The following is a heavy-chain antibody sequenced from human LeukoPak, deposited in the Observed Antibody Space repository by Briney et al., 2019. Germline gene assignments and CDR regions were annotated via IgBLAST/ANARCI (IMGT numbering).Heavy chain of an antibody. V-gene: IGHV4-59*01. CDR2: IYYSGST. D-gene: IGHD5-24*01. Sequence: PSETLSLTCTVSGGSISSYYWSWIRQHPGKGLEWIGYIYYSGSTNYNPSLESRVTISVDTSKNQFSLKLTSVTAADTAVYYCARGQGMATTPFDFWGQGTLVTVSS. CDR1: GGSISSYY. J-gene: IGHJ4*02. CDR3: ARGQGMATTPFDF.